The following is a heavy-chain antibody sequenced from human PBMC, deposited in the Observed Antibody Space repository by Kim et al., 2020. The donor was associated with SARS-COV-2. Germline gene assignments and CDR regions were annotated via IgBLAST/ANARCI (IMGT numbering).Heavy chain of an antibody. CDR1: GYTFTSYA. V-gene: IGHV1-3*01. CDR3: ARGLLRYFDWLSSYYFDY. D-gene: IGHD3-9*01. Sequence: ASVKVSCKASGYTFTSYAMHWVRQAPGQRLEWMGWINAGNGNTKYSQKFQGRVTITRDTSASTAYMELSSLRSEDTAVYYCARGLLRYFDWLSSYYFDYWGQGTLVTVSS. CDR2: INAGNGNT. J-gene: IGHJ4*02.